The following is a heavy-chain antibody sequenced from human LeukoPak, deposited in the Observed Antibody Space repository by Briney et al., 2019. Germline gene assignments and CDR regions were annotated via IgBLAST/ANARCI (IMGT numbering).Heavy chain of an antibody. Sequence: GASVKVSCKASGYTFTSYYMHWVRQAPGQGLEWMGIINPSGGSTSYAQKFQGRVTMTRDTSTSTVYMELSSLRSEDTAVYYCAREGGSCCGGSCFDYWGQGTLVTVSS. CDR1: GYTFTSYY. CDR2: INPSGGST. V-gene: IGHV1-46*01. J-gene: IGHJ4*02. CDR3: AREGGSCCGGSCFDY. D-gene: IGHD2-15*01.